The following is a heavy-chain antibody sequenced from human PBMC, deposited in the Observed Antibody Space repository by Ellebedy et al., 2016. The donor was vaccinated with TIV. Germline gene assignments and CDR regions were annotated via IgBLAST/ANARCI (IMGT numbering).Heavy chain of an antibody. J-gene: IGHJ4*02. CDR3: ARGASLASRWYDY. V-gene: IGHV1-18*04. CDR2: ITAYNGNR. Sequence: AASVKVSCKASGYTFTHYGIIWVRQAPGQGLEWMGWITAYNGNRNYAQKIQGRVTLTTDKSTSTAYMELSSLRSEDTAVYYSARGASLASRWYDYWGQGTLVTVSS. D-gene: IGHD4-23*01. CDR1: GYTFTHYG.